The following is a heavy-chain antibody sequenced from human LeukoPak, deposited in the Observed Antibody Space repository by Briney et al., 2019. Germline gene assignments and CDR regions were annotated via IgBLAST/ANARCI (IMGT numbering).Heavy chain of an antibody. D-gene: IGHD5-18*01. CDR3: AGAGYSYAKEGFFDY. J-gene: IGHJ4*02. CDR1: GGTFSSYA. Sequence: SVKVSCKASGGTFSSYAISWVRQAPGQGLEWMGRIIPIFGIANYAQKFQGGVTITADKSTSTAYMELSSLRSEDTAVYYCAGAGYSYAKEGFFDYWGQGTLVTVSS. V-gene: IGHV1-69*04. CDR2: IIPIFGIA.